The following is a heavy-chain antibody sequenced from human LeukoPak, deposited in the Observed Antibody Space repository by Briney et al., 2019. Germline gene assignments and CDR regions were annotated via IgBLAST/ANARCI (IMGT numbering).Heavy chain of an antibody. CDR1: GGSIGSGGYS. Sequence: TLSLTCAVSGGSIGSGGYSWSWIRQPPGKGLEWIGYIYHSGSTYYNPSLKSRVTISVDRSKNQFSLKLSSVTAADTAVYYCARGLPYYYDSSGYLPPQFFDYWGQGTLVTVSS. D-gene: IGHD3-22*01. J-gene: IGHJ4*02. V-gene: IGHV4-30-2*01. CDR3: ARGLPYYYDSSGYLPPQFFDY. CDR2: IYHSGST.